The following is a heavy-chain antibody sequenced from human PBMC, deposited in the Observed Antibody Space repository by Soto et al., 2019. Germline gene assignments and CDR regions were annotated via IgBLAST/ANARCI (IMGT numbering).Heavy chain of an antibody. V-gene: IGHV2-5*02. CDR2: IYWDDDK. Sequence: QITLKESGPTLVKPTQTLTLTCTFSGFSLSTSGVGVGWIRQPPGKALEWLALIYWDDDKRYSPSLKSRLTTTKDTSKSQVVLTMTNMDPVDTATYYCVHSPNYYCSGSYYFPWGQGTLVTVSS. CDR1: GFSLSTSGVG. J-gene: IGHJ5*02. D-gene: IGHD3-10*01. CDR3: VHSPNYYCSGSYYFP.